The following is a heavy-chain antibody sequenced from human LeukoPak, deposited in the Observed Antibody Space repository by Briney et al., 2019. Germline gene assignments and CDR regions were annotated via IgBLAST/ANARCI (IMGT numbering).Heavy chain of an antibody. V-gene: IGHV3-72*01. D-gene: IGHD1/OR15-1a*01. J-gene: IGHJ6*02. CDR2: SRNKARSYTP. CDR1: GFKFGDHY. CDR3: GRIAINANNGMDV. Sequence: PGGSQRLSCAASGFKFGDHYIDSVLPAPGKGLELVGRSRNKARSYTPEYAASVEGRFTISRDVSASTLYLQLNSLRTEDTAVYYCGRIAINANNGMDVWGQGTTVTVSS.